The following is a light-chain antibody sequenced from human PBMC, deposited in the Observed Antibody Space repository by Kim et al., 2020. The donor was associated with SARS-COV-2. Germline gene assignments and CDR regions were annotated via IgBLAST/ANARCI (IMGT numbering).Light chain of an antibody. CDR1: QSVSNDY. J-gene: IGKJ1*01. CDR3: QQDSSSPRT. Sequence: SPGKKATHSSRASQSVSNDYLAWYQQRAGLAPRLLIYGASNRATGIPDMFSGGGSGTGFTLTISRLEPEEFAVYYCQQDSSSPRTFGQGTKVDIK. CDR2: GAS. V-gene: IGKV3-20*01.